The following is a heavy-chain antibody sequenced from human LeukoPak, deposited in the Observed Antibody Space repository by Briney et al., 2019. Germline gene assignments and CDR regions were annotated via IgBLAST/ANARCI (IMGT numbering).Heavy chain of an antibody. Sequence: SETLSLTCAAYGGSFSGYYWSWIRQPPGKGLEWIGEINHSGSTNYNPSLKSRVTISVDTSKNQFSLKLSSVTAADTAVYYCATVYGDYRVHWGQGTLVTVSS. CDR2: INHSGST. CDR1: GGSFSGYY. D-gene: IGHD4-17*01. J-gene: IGHJ4*02. CDR3: ATVYGDYRVH. V-gene: IGHV4-34*01.